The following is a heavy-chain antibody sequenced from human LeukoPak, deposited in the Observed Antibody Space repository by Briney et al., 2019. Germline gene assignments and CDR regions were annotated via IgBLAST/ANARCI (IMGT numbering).Heavy chain of an antibody. CDR1: GFSFSSYS. V-gene: IGHV3-48*02. J-gene: IGHJ5*02. D-gene: IGHD2-21*01. Sequence: GGSLRLSCAASGFSFSSYSMKWVRQAPGKGLEWISYISGSGSTIYYADSVKGRFTISRDNAKNSLFLQMNSLRDEDTAVYYCSTAGDNFDPWGQGTLVTVSS. CDR2: ISGSGSTI. CDR3: STAGDNFDP.